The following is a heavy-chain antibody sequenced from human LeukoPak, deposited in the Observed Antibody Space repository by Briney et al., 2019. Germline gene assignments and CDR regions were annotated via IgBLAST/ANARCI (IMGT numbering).Heavy chain of an antibody. CDR2: MNPNSGNT. V-gene: IGHV1-8*01. D-gene: IGHD1-26*01. CDR3: ARSSVGVRRRTDY. CDR1: VYTFTIYD. Sequence: ASLRVSSKPSVYTFTIYDINWVPPAPGQGLERMGRMNPNSGNTSYAQTLQGSVTISRSTSLSTDYMELSNLTSEDTAVYYCARSSVGVRRRTDYWGQGTRVTVSS. J-gene: IGHJ4*02.